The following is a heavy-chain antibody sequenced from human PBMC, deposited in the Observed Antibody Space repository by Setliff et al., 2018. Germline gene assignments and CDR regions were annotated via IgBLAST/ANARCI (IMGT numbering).Heavy chain of an antibody. CDR1: GGSISGHY. J-gene: IGHJ4*02. CDR2: LYSSGTT. V-gene: IGHV4-4*07. CDR3: ARGVRTGHLDS. D-gene: IGHD1-1*01. Sequence: SETLSLTCTVAGGSISGHYWSWIRQPAGSGLEWIGRLYSSGTTNYNPPLKGRATISVDNSKNQFSLNLNSVTVADTAVYFCARGVRTGHLDSWGQGTLVTVSS.